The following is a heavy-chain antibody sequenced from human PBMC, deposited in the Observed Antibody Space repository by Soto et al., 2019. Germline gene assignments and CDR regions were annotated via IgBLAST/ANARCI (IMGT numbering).Heavy chain of an antibody. CDR3: ARVSGYSYGSRWGYYYCGMDV. V-gene: IGHV3-7*01. D-gene: IGHD5-18*01. J-gene: IGHJ6*02. CDR1: GFTFSSYW. CDR2: IKQDGSEK. Sequence: EVQLVESGGGLVQPGGSLRLSCAASGFTFSSYWMSWVRQAPGKGLEWVANIKQDGSEKYYVDSVKGRFTISRDNAKNSLYLQMNSLRAEDTAVYYCARVSGYSYGSRWGYYYCGMDVWGQGTTVTVSS.